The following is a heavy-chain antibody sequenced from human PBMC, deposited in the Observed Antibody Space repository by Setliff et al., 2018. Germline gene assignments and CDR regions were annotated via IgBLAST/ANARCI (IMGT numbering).Heavy chain of an antibody. Sequence: PGGSLRLSCATSGFTFSNSDMSWIRQPPGKGLEWIGYIYTSGSTNYNPSLKSRVTISVDTSKNQFSLKLSSVTAADTAVYYCARTPLGGYGRYYFNYWGQGTLVTVSS. J-gene: IGHJ4*02. CDR1: GFTFSNSD. D-gene: IGHD3-16*01. V-gene: IGHV4-4*08. CDR2: IYTSGST. CDR3: ARTPLGGYGRYYFNY.